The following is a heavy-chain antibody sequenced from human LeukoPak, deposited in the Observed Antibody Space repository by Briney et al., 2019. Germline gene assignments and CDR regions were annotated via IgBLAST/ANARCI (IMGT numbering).Heavy chain of an antibody. Sequence: ASVKVSCKASGYTFTGYYMHWVRQAPGQGLEWMGWINPNSGGTNYAQKFQGRVTMTRDTSISTAYMELSRLRSDDTAVYYCARGGQGDYYDSSGYYYGEYYFDCWGQGTLVTVSS. CDR3: ARGGQGDYYDSSGYYYGEYYFDC. D-gene: IGHD3-22*01. V-gene: IGHV1-2*02. CDR1: GYTFTGYY. CDR2: INPNSGGT. J-gene: IGHJ4*02.